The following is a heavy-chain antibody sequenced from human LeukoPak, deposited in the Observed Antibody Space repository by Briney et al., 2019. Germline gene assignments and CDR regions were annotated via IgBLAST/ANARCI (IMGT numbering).Heavy chain of an antibody. CDR1: GGTFSSYA. CDR3: AREHRPDITIFGDGWFDP. J-gene: IGHJ5*02. D-gene: IGHD3-3*01. CDR2: IIPIFGTA. V-gene: IGHV1-69*13. Sequence: GASVKVSCKASGGTFSSYAISWVRQAPGQGLEWMGGIIPIFGTANYAQKFQGRVTITADESTSTAYMELSSLRSEDTAVYYCAREHRPDITIFGDGWFDPWGQGTLVTVSS.